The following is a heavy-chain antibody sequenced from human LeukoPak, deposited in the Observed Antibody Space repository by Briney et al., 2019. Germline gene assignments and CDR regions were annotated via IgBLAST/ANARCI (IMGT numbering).Heavy chain of an antibody. J-gene: IGHJ4*02. CDR3: AGNPAGYSSSWFDY. CDR1: GGSISSGGYY. V-gene: IGHV4-30-2*01. D-gene: IGHD6-13*01. Sequence: SQTLSLTCTVSGGSISSGGYYWSWIRQPPGKGLEWIGYIYHSGSTYYNPSLKSRVTISVDRSKNQFSLKLSSVTAADTAVYYCAGNPAGYSSSWFDYWGQGTLVTVSS. CDR2: IYHSGST.